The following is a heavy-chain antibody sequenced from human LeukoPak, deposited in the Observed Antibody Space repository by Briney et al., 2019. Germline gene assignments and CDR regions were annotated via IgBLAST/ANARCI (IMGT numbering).Heavy chain of an antibody. CDR3: AKGVRLWIAFYFDY. D-gene: IGHD1-1*01. CDR2: ISGNGYNT. V-gene: IGHV3-23*01. Sequence: PGGSLRLSCAGSGFTLGSYAMSWVRQAPGKGLEWVSAISGNGYNTYYADSVKGRFTISSESSGNTLYLQMHNLRAEDTAVYYCAKGVRLWIAFYFDYWGQGTLVTVSS. CDR1: GFTLGSYA. J-gene: IGHJ4*02.